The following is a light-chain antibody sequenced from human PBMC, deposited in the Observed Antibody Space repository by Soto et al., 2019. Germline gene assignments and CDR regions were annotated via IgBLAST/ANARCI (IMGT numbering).Light chain of an antibody. V-gene: IGKV3-20*01. J-gene: IGKJ1*01. CDR3: QQYGSSPWT. Sequence: EIVLTQSPGTLSLSPGERATLSCRASETISNNYVAWYQQRPGQAPRLLIYLASNRAAGVPDRFRGSGSGADFTLTISRLEPEDFEVYVCQQYGSSPWTFGQGTKVDIK. CDR1: ETISNNY. CDR2: LAS.